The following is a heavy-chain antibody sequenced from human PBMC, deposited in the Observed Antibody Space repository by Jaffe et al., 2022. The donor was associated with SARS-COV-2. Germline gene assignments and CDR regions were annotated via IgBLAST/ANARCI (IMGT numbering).Heavy chain of an antibody. V-gene: IGHV3-23*01. CDR1: GFTFSSYA. CDR2: ISGSGGST. CDR3: AKLGYCSGGSCYGSHQLFDY. Sequence: EVQLLESGGGLVQPGGSLRLSCAASGFTFSSYAMSWVRQAPGKGLEWVSAISGSGGSTYYADSVKGRFTISRDNSKNTLYLQMNSLRAEDTAVYYCAKLGYCSGGSCYGSHQLFDYWGQGTLVTVSS. D-gene: IGHD2-15*01. J-gene: IGHJ4*02.